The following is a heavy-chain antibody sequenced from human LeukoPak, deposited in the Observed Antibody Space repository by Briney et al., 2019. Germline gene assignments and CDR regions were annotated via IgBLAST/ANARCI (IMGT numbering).Heavy chain of an antibody. CDR3: AGQWLVHAFDI. V-gene: IGHV4-34*01. CDR2: INHSGST. CDR1: GGSFRGYY. J-gene: IGHJ3*02. Sequence: SETLSLTCAVYGGSFRGYYWRWLRQPPGKGRKWIGEINHSGSTNYNPSLKSRVTISVDTSKNQFSLKLSSVTAADTAVYYCAGQWLVHAFDIWGQGTMVTVSS. D-gene: IGHD6-19*01.